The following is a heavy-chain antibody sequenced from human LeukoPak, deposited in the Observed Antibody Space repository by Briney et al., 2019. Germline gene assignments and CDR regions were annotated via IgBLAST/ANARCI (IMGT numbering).Heavy chain of an antibody. Sequence: GGSLRLSCAASGFTASTYYMNWVRQAPGRGLEWVSIIYSGGTTYYADSVKGRFTISRDTSKNTLSLQMNSLRAEDTAVYFCARVGDHFHWNLDLWGRGTLVTVSS. J-gene: IGHJ2*01. V-gene: IGHV3-53*01. D-gene: IGHD3-3*02. CDR2: IYSGGTT. CDR1: GFTASTYY. CDR3: ARVGDHFHWNLDL.